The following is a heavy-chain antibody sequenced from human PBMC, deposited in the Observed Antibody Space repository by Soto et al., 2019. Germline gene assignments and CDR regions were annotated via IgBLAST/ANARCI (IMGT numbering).Heavy chain of an antibody. V-gene: IGHV3-9*01. CDR3: AKEGYSSGWYSFAHYFDY. D-gene: IGHD6-19*01. CDR1: GFTFDDYA. Sequence: PGGSLRLSCAASGFTFDDYAMHWVRQAPGKGLEWVSGISWNSGSIGYADSVKGRFTISRDNAKNSLYLQMNSLRAEDTALYYCAKEGYSSGWYSFAHYFDYWGQGTLVTVSS. J-gene: IGHJ4*02. CDR2: ISWNSGSI.